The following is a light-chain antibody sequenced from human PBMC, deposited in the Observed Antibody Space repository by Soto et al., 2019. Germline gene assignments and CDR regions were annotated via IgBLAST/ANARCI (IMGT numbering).Light chain of an antibody. V-gene: IGKV3-20*01. Sequence: EIVLTQSPGTLSLSPGERATLSCRASQSVDSNYLAWYQQKPGQAPRLLIYGASSRATGVPDTFSGSGSGPDFTLTISRLEPEDFALYYCQQYGRSPRTFGQGTKVEIK. J-gene: IGKJ1*01. CDR3: QQYGRSPRT. CDR2: GAS. CDR1: QSVDSNY.